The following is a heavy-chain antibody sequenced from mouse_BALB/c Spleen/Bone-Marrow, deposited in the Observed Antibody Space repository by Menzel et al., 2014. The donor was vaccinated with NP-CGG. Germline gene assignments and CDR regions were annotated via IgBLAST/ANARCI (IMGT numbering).Heavy chain of an antibody. CDR2: INPNNGGT. V-gene: IGHV1S81*02. J-gene: IGHJ1*01. D-gene: IGHD2-12*01. CDR1: GYTFTSYY. CDR3: ARWFYRYGRGCFDY. Sequence: VQLEESGAELVKPGASVKLSCKASGYTFTSYYMYWVKQRPGQGLEWIGEINPNNGGTNFNEKFKNKATLTVDKSSSTAYMKLSSLTSEDSAVYYCARWFYRYGRGCFDYWGQGTPVTVSS.